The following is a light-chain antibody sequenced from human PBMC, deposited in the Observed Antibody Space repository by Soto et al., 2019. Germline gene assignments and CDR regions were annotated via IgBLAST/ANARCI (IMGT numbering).Light chain of an antibody. V-gene: IGKV3-11*01. CDR3: QQRSNWPAT. Sequence: EIVLTQSPATLSSFPGDRVTLSCRASQSVSSYLAWYQQKPGQAPRLLIYDASNRATGIPARFSGSGSGTDFTLTISSLEPEDFAVYYCQQRSNWPATFGGGTKVDI. J-gene: IGKJ4*01. CDR1: QSVSSY. CDR2: DAS.